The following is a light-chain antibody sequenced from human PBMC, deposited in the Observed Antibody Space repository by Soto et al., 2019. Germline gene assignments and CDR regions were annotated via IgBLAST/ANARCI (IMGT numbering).Light chain of an antibody. J-gene: IGKJ1*01. CDR3: QQSYTTPRT. CDR1: QTINNR. Sequence: DIEMTQSPSSLSASVGDRVTITCRASQTINNRLNWYQQKPVKAPSLLIYAASSLQSGVPSRFSGSGSGTDFTLTISSLQPEDFATYYCQQSYTTPRTFCQGTKVEVK. CDR2: AAS. V-gene: IGKV1-39*01.